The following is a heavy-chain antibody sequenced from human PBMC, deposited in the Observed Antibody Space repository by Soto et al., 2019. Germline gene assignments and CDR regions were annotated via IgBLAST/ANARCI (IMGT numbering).Heavy chain of an antibody. V-gene: IGHV1-18*01. CDR3: ARGLADYYDSSVAFDI. D-gene: IGHD3-22*01. CDR1: GYTFTSYG. J-gene: IGHJ3*02. Sequence: GASVKVSCKASGYTFTSYGISWVRQAPGQGLEWMGWISAYNGNTNYAQKLQGRVTMTTDTSTSTAYMELRSLRSDDTAVYYCARGLADYYDSSVAFDIWGQGTMVTVSS. CDR2: ISAYNGNT.